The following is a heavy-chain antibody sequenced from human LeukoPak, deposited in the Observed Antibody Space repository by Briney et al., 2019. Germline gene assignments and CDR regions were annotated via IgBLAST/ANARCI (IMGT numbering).Heavy chain of an antibody. D-gene: IGHD3-10*01. CDR3: ARRNDYYDSGSYSMFDY. CDR1: GDSISSSSYY. CDR2: IHYRGST. V-gene: IGHV4-39*01. J-gene: IGHJ4*02. Sequence: PSETLSLTCTVSGDSISSSSYYWGWIRQPPGKGLEWIGNIHYRGSTYYNPPLKSRVTISADTSKNQFSLKLTSVTAADTAVYYCARRNDYYDSGSYSMFDYRGQGALVTVSS.